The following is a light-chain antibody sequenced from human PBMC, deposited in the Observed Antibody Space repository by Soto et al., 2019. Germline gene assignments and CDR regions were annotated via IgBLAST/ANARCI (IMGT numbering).Light chain of an antibody. CDR2: GAS. CDR3: QQYDNWPLT. J-gene: IGKJ4*01. V-gene: IGKV3-15*01. Sequence: EVVMTQSPATLSVSPGERATLSCRASQSVSNNLAWYQQKPGQPPRLLIYGASTRATGVPGRFSGSESGTEFTLTISSPQSEDFAVYFCQQYDNWPLTFGGGTKVEIK. CDR1: QSVSNN.